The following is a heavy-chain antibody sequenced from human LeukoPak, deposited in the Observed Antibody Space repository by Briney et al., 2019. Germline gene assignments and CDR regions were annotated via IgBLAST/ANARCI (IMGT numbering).Heavy chain of an antibody. J-gene: IGHJ4*02. V-gene: IGHV3-7*01. CDR3: ARATRQGSYSFGSGTYYGLSA. Sequence: GGSLRLSCVASGFTFSNYWMTWVRQAPGKGLEWVANIEEDGSETYYVDSVKGRFIISRDNANKLLSLQMNSLRVEDTAVYYCARATRQGSYSFGSGTYYGLSAWGQGTLVTVSS. CDR1: GFTFSNYW. D-gene: IGHD3-10*01. CDR2: IEEDGSET.